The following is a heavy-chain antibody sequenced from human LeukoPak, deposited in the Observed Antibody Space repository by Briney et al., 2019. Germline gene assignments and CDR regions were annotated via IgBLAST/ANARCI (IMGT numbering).Heavy chain of an antibody. CDR2: ISYDGNNK. D-gene: IGHD6-6*01. CDR3: AGSSSSRYYYYYYMDV. Sequence: PGRSLRFSCAASGFTFSSYAMHWVRHAPGKGLEWVSVISYDGNNKYYADSVKGRFTISRDNSKTTLYLQMNSLRAEDTAVYYCAGSSSSRYYYYYYMDVWGKGTTVTVSS. CDR1: GFTFSSYA. J-gene: IGHJ6*03. V-gene: IGHV3-30-3*01.